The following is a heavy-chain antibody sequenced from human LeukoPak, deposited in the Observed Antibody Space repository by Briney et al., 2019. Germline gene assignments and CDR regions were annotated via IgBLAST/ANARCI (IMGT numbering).Heavy chain of an antibody. CDR1: GGSISSYY. Sequence: QVQLQESGPGLVKPSETLSLTCTVSGGSISSYYWSWIRQPPGKGLEWVGYIYYSGSTNYNPSLKSRVTISVDTSKNQFSLKLSSVTAADTAVYYRARVTVSHYYYYMDVWGKGTTVTLSS. CDR2: IYYSGST. V-gene: IGHV4-59*01. J-gene: IGHJ6*03. CDR3: ARVTVSHYYYYMDV.